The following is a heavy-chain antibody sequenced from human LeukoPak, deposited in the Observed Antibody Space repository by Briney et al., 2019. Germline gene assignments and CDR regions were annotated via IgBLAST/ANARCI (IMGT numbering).Heavy chain of an antibody. V-gene: IGHV1-46*01. D-gene: IGHD6-13*01. CDR2: INPSDGST. CDR1: GYTFTSFW. Sequence: ASVKVSCKASGYTFTSFWIQWVRQAPGQGLEWMGLINPSDGSTTYTHRFQGRVTVTRDTSTSTVYMDLSSLRSEDTAVYYCARAPRDSSTMLDRWGQGTLVTVSS. J-gene: IGHJ5*02. CDR3: ARAPRDSSTMLDR.